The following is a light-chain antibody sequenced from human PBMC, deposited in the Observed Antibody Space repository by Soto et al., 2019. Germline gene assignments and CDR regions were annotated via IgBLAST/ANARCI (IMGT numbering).Light chain of an antibody. J-gene: IGKJ1*01. CDR3: MQSQQPPPT. Sequence: DIVMTQSPLSLPVTPGEPASISCSSSQSLLQSNGYNYLDWYLQKPGQSPQLLIFFGSYLASGVPDRLSGRGYSTDFALKIRSVEAEAVGIYDCMQSQQPPPTCGQGPRVEIQ. CDR1: QSLLQSNGYNY. CDR2: FGS. V-gene: IGKV2-28*01.